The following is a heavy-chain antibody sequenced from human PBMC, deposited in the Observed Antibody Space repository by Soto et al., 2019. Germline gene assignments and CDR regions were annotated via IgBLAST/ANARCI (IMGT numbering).Heavy chain of an antibody. V-gene: IGHV4-31*03. J-gene: IGHJ5*02. CDR2: IYYSGST. CDR3: ARAMTTVTTSWFDP. D-gene: IGHD4-17*01. Sequence: QVQLQESGPGLVKPSQTLSLTCTVSGGSISSGGYYWSWIRQHPGKGLEWIGYIYYSGSTYYNPSLKSRVTISVDTSKNQFSVKLSSVTAADTAVYYCARAMTTVTTSWFDPWGQGTLVTVSS. CDR1: GGSISSGGYY.